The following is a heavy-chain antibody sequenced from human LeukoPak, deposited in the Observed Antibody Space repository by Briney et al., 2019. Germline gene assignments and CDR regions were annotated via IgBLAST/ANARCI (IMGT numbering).Heavy chain of an antibody. J-gene: IGHJ4*02. CDR1: GFTFSSYS. D-gene: IGHD6-13*01. Sequence: GGSLRLSCAASGFTFSSYSMNWVRQAPGKGLEWVSYISSSSSTIYYADSVKGRFTISRDTSKNTLFLQMNSLRADDTAIYYCAKAAVYSRNWTPFDDWGQGTLVIVSS. V-gene: IGHV3-48*01. CDR3: AKAAVYSRNWTPFDD. CDR2: ISSSSSTI.